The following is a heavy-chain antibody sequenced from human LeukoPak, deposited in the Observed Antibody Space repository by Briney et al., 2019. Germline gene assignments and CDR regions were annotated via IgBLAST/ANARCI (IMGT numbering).Heavy chain of an antibody. CDR3: ATPGRTSGYPDPFDY. D-gene: IGHD3-22*01. V-gene: IGHV3-23*01. CDR2: ISGSGAST. J-gene: IGHJ4*02. Sequence: GGSLRLSCAASGFTFTTCAMSSVRQAPGKGLEWVSGISGSGASTYYADSVKGRFTISRDNSKNTLDLQMNSLRAEDTAVYYCATPGRTSGYPDPFDYWGQGTLVTVSS. CDR1: GFTFTTCA.